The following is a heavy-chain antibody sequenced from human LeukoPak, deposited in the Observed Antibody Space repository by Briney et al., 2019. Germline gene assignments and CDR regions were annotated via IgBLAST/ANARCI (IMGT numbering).Heavy chain of an antibody. J-gene: IGHJ6*02. Sequence: GASVKVSCKASGGTFSSYAISWVRQAPGQGLEWMGGIIPIFGTANYAQKFQGRVTITADESTSTAYMELSSLRSEDTAVYYCAREGAVYYGMDVWGQGTTVTVSS. CDR1: GGTFSSYA. D-gene: IGHD4/OR15-4a*01. CDR3: AREGAVYYGMDV. V-gene: IGHV1-69*13. CDR2: IIPIFGTA.